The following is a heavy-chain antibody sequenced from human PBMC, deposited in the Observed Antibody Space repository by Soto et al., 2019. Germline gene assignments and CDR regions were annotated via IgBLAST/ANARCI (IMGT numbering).Heavy chain of an antibody. CDR1: VGAVPSCD. D-gene: IGHD3-22*01. CDR3: ASLKADDYDSKGGAFDI. CDR2: IIRIVGTA. Sequence: SLIVSCCASVGAVPSCDTIWVRPDTKQGLEWMGGIIRIVGTANYAQRSQGRVTINADESTRTDYMELSSLRSESTAVSYCASLKADDYDSKGGAFDIWGQGKMVTFSS. V-gene: IGHV1-69*13. J-gene: IGHJ3*02.